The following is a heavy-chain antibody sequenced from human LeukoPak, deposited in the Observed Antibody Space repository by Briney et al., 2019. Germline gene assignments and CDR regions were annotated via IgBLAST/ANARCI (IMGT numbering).Heavy chain of an antibody. CDR2: ISHDGSNK. D-gene: IGHD3-3*01. J-gene: IGHJ4*02. CDR3: AREGGISIFGVVTH. Sequence: GGSLRLSCAASGFTFSNYAKHWVRQAPGKGLQWVAIISHDGSNKYYAYSAQGRFTISRDNSKNMLYLQMNSLTVEDTAVYYCAREGGISIFGVVTHWGQGTLVTVSS. CDR1: GFTFSNYA. V-gene: IGHV3-30*04.